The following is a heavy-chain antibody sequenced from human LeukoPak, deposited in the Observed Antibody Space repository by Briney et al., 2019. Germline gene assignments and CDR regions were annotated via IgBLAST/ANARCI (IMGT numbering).Heavy chain of an antibody. Sequence: GGSLRLSCAASGFTVGTHYMNWVRQAPGKGLEWVSIIYNCPTTYYADSVKGRFTISRDTSKNTVSLQMSSLRAEDTAVYFCARVGDHFPWNPDFWGRGDLFSVSS. CDR1: GFTVGTHY. V-gene: IGHV3-53*01. J-gene: IGHJ2*01. D-gene: IGHD1-1*01. CDR2: IYNCPTT. CDR3: ARVGDHFPWNPDF.